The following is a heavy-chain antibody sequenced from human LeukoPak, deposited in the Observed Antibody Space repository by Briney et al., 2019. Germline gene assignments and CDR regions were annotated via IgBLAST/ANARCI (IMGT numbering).Heavy chain of an antibody. CDR1: GYVLTSYW. V-gene: IGHV5-51*01. CDR3: ARGYYYDSSGYPDY. CDR2: IYPGDSDT. Sequence: ESLKISCKGSGYVLTSYWVGWVRQMPGKGLEWMGIIYPGDSDTRYSPSFQGQVTISADKSISTAYLQWSSLKASDTAMYYCARGYYYDSSGYPDYWGQGTLVTVSS. D-gene: IGHD3-22*01. J-gene: IGHJ4*02.